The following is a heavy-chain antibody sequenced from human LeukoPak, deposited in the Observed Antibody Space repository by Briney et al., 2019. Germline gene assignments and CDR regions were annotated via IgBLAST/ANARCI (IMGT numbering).Heavy chain of an antibody. D-gene: IGHD3-16*01. J-gene: IGHJ4*02. V-gene: IGHV3-23*01. CDR2: IASGDDHT. CDR3: AKGGVGNNMIFDY. Sequence: GGSLRLSCAASGFSFNNYAMGWVRQALGKRLEWVSSIASGDDHTRYADSVKGRFTISRDNSKNTVYLQMNNLRAEDTAVYFCAKGGVGNNMIFDYWGQGSLVTVSS. CDR1: GFSFNNYA.